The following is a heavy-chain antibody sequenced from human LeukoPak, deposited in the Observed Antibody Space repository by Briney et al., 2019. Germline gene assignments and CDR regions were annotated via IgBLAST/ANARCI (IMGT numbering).Heavy chain of an antibody. J-gene: IGHJ6*02. Sequence: GGSLRLSCAASGFTFSSYWMSWVRQAPGKGLEWVANIKQDGSEKYYVDSVKGRFTISRDNAKNSLYLQMNSLRAEDTAVYYCAKGLLLWFGESPTPYGMDVWGQGTTVTVSS. CDR2: IKQDGSEK. V-gene: IGHV3-7*01. CDR3: AKGLLLWFGESPTPYGMDV. D-gene: IGHD3-10*01. CDR1: GFTFSSYW.